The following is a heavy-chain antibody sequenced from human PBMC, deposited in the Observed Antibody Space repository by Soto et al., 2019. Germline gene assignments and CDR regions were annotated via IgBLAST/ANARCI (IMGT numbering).Heavy chain of an antibody. CDR1: GYSFIDYY. CDR3: ARPPGYISDWYYFDL. V-gene: IGHV1-2*02. D-gene: IGHD3-9*01. J-gene: IGHJ4*02. Sequence: QVQLVQSGAEVKKPGASVKVSCEASGYSFIDYYIHWVRQAPGQGFEWMGRISPKSAGTDYAKKFEDRVTLTWDTSLNTAYMELSSLKSDDTAVYYCARPPGYISDWYYFDLWGQGTRVTVSS. CDR2: ISPKSAGT.